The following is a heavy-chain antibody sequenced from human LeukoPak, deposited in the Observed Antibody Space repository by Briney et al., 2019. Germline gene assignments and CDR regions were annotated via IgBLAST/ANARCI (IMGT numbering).Heavy chain of an antibody. CDR1: GFTFSSYS. Sequence: GGSLRLSCAASGFTFSSYSMNWVRQAPGKGLEWVSSISSSSSYICYADSVKGRFTISRDNAKNSLYLQMNSLRAEDTAVYYCARDSSSSHAFDIWGQGTMVTVSS. J-gene: IGHJ3*02. V-gene: IGHV3-21*01. CDR3: ARDSSSSHAFDI. D-gene: IGHD6-13*01. CDR2: ISSSSSYI.